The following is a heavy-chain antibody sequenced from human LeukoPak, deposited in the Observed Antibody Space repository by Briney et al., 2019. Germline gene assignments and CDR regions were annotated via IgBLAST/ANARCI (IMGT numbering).Heavy chain of an antibody. CDR2: ISSSSSYI. V-gene: IGHV3-21*01. CDR3: ARQDSSGGIWRGGGY. Sequence: GGSLRLSCAASGFTFSSYSMNWVRQAPGKGLEWVSSISSSSSYIYYADSVKGRFTISRDNAKNSLYLQMNSLRAEDTAVYYCARQDSSGGIWRGGGYWGQGTLVTVSS. D-gene: IGHD3-22*01. J-gene: IGHJ4*02. CDR1: GFTFSSYS.